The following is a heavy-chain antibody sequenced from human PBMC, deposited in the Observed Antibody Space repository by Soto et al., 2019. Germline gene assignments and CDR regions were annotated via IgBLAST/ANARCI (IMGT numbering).Heavy chain of an antibody. V-gene: IGHV4-30-4*01. CDR1: GGSISSGDYY. D-gene: IGHD2-15*01. J-gene: IGHJ3*02. Sequence: QVQLQESGPGLVKPSQTLSLTCTVSGGSISSGDYYWSWIRQPPGKGLEWIGYIYYSGSTYYNPSLKSRVTISVDTSKNQFSLKLSSVTAADTAVYYCARFAPPYPLSGGDCSGGSCYDDAFDIWGQGTMVTVSS. CDR3: ARFAPPYPLSGGDCSGGSCYDDAFDI. CDR2: IYYSGST.